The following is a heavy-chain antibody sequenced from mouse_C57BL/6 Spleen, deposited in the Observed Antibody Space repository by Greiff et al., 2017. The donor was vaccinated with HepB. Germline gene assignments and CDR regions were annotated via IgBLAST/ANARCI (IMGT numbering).Heavy chain of an antibody. CDR2: IRNKANGYTT. Sequence: EVKLMESGGGLVQPGGSLSLSCAASGFTFTDYYMSWVRQPPGKALEWLGFIRNKANGYTTEYSASVKGRFTISRDNSQSILYLQMNALRAEDSATYYFSSISPYDGYYYDYWGHGTTLTVSS. J-gene: IGHJ2*01. V-gene: IGHV7-3*01. CDR1: GFTFTDYY. D-gene: IGHD2-3*01. CDR3: SSISPYDGYYYDY.